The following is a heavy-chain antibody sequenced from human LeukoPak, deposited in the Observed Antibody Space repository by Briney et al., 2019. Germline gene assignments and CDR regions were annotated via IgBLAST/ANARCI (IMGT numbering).Heavy chain of an antibody. CDR2: ISAYNGNI. Sequence: ASVKVSCKASGYTFTSYGISWVRQAPGQGLEWMGWISAYNGNINYAQKLQGRVTMTTDTSTSTAYMELRSLRSDDTAVYYCARAGGTIAVAGNFDYWGQGTLVTASS. V-gene: IGHV1-18*01. J-gene: IGHJ4*02. CDR1: GYTFTSYG. D-gene: IGHD6-19*01. CDR3: ARAGGTIAVAGNFDY.